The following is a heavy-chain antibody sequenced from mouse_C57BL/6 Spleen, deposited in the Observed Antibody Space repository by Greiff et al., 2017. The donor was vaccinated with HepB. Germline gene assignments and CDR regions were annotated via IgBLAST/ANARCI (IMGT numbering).Heavy chain of an antibody. CDR1: GYTFTSYW. J-gene: IGHJ3*01. D-gene: IGHD2-4*01. CDR3: ERERDYDYGDGGFAY. CDR2: IYPGSGST. V-gene: IGHV1-55*01. Sequence: QVQLQQPGAELVKPGASVKMSCKASGYTFTSYWITWVKQRPGQGLEWIGDIYPGSGSTNYNEKFKSKATLTVDTASSTAYMQLRSLTSEDSAVFDCERERDYDYGDGGFAYWGQGTLVTVSA.